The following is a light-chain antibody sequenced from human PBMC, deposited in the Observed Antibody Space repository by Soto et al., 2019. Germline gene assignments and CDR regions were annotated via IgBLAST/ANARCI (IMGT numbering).Light chain of an antibody. CDR2: GAS. J-gene: IGKJ4*01. V-gene: IGKV1-33*01. CDR3: QHYYRPPRT. CDR1: HNIYNY. Sequence: DIQMTQSPSSLSASVGDRVTIACQASHNIYNYLNWYHQKPGKAPKFLIFGASNLERGVPSSFSGGGSRTHFILTINNLQAEDVGIYFCQHYYRPPRTFGGGTKVEIK.